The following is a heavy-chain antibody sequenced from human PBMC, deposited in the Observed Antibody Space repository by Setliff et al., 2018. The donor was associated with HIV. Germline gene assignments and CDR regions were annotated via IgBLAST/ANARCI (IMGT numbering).Heavy chain of an antibody. CDR1: GFNFRGYC. J-gene: IGHJ6*03. D-gene: IGHD3-10*01. Sequence: GGSLRLSCAASGFNFRGYCMDWVRQAPGKGLEWIARSRNQANSYRTEYAPSVKGRFTISRDDSETSLYLQMNSLKTEDTAVYYCVRDVAATNMVRGTIYHYYYMEAWGKGTTVTVSS. CDR2: SRNQANSYRT. V-gene: IGHV3-72*01. CDR3: VRDVAATNMVRGTIYHYYYMEA.